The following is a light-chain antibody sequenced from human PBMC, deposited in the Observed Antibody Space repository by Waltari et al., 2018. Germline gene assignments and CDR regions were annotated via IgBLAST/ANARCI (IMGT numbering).Light chain of an antibody. J-gene: IGKJ4*01. V-gene: IGKV1-9*01. CDR3: QQLNSYPLT. CDR2: AAS. Sequence: IQLTQSPSSLSASVGDRVTITCRASQGISSYLAWYQQKPGKAPKPLIYAASTLQRGVPSRFSGSGSGTEFTLTISSLQPEDFATYYCQQLNSYPLTFGGGTKVEIK. CDR1: QGISSY.